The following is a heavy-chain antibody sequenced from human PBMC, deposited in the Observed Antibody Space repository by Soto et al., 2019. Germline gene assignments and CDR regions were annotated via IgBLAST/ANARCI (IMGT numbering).Heavy chain of an antibody. Sequence: QVQLVESGGGVVQPGRSLRLSCAASGFTFSSYGMHWVRQAPGKGLEWVAVIWYDGSNKYYADSVKGRFTISRDNSKNXLYLQMNSLRAEDTAVYYCARDFEQRIAVAGYFDYWGQGTLVTVSS. CDR1: GFTFSSYG. D-gene: IGHD6-19*01. CDR2: IWYDGSNK. CDR3: ARDFEQRIAVAGYFDY. V-gene: IGHV3-33*01. J-gene: IGHJ4*02.